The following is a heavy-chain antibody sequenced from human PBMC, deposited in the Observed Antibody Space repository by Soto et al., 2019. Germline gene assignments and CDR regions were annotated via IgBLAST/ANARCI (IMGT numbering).Heavy chain of an antibody. CDR3: ARGQGIAAAGALGY. CDR2: INHSGST. Sequence: SETLSLTCAVYGGSFSGYYWSWIRQPPGKGLEWIGEINHSGSTNYNPSLKSRVTISVDTSKNQFSLKLSSVTAADTAVYYCARGQGIAAAGALGYWGQGTLVTVSS. CDR1: GGSFSGYY. J-gene: IGHJ4*02. V-gene: IGHV4-34*01. D-gene: IGHD6-13*01.